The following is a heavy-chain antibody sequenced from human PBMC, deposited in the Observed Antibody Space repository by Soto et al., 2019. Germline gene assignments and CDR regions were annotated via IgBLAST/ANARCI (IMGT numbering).Heavy chain of an antibody. V-gene: IGHV4-34*01. D-gene: IGHD2-2*01. CDR2: INHSGST. CDR1: VVSFSGYY. Sequence: SETLSLTCAFYVVSFSGYYWSCIRHPPGKWLEWIGEINHSGSTNYNPSLKSRVTISVDTSKNQFSLKLSSVTAEDTAVYYCARGAGDIVVVPAKRPFEDWGQATPGSVSS. CDR3: ARGAGDIVVVPAKRPFED. J-gene: IGHJ4*02.